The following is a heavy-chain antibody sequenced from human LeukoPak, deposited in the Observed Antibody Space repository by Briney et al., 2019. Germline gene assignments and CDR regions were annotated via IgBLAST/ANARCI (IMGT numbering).Heavy chain of an antibody. J-gene: IGHJ6*02. V-gene: IGHV1-18*01. CDR2: ISAYNGNT. CDR1: GYTFTSYG. D-gene: IGHD3-16*02. CDR3: ARVPGSVSYYYYYGMDV. Sequence: ASVKLSCKASGYTFTSYGISWVRQAPGQGLEWMGWISAYNGNTNYAQKLPGRVTMTTDTSTSTAYMGLRSLRSDDTAVYYCARVPGSVSYYYYYGMDVWGQGTTVTVSS.